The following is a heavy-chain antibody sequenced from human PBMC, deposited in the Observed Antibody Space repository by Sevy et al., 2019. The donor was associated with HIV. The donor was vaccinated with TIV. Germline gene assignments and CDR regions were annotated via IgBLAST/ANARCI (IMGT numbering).Heavy chain of an antibody. Sequence: SETLSLTCAVSGGSFSGYCWDWIRRPPGKGLEWIGAVNHSGSTNYNPSLKSRVTISVDTSKNQFSLKLNFVTAADTAVYYCARGGDGVVPSPIMGLGPWTKYWYFDLWGRGTLVTVSS. J-gene: IGHJ2*01. CDR2: VNHSGST. CDR1: GGSFSGYC. D-gene: IGHD3-3*01. CDR3: ARGGDGVVPSPIMGLGPWTKYWYFDL. V-gene: IGHV4-34*01.